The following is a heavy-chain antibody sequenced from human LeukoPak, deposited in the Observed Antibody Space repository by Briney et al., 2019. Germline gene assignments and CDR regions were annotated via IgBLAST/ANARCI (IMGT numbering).Heavy chain of an antibody. CDR2: ISASVVST. V-gene: IGHV3-23*01. D-gene: IGHD3-22*01. Sequence: PGGSLRLSCAASGFTFSTFAMAWVRQAPGKGREWVSDISASVVSTYYADSGKGRFTISRENSRNMLYLKLNGLRAEDTAIYFCAKGTDSSGRPRGGFDYWGQGTLVTVSS. CDR1: GFTFSTFA. CDR3: AKGTDSSGRPRGGFDY. J-gene: IGHJ4*02.